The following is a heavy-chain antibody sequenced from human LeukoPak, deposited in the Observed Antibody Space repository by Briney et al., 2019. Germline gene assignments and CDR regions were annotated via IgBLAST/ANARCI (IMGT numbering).Heavy chain of an antibody. D-gene: IGHD3-3*01. J-gene: IGHJ6*03. CDR1: GGSFSGYY. V-gene: IGHV4-34*01. CDR2: INHSGST. CDR3: ARAYYDFWSGRSLGYSYYYMDV. Sequence: PSETLSLTCAVYGGSFSGYYWSWIRQPPGKGLERIGEINHSGSTNYNPSLKSRVTISVDTSKNQFSLKLSSVTAADTAVYYCARAYYDFWSGRSLGYSYYYMDVWGKGTTVTVSS.